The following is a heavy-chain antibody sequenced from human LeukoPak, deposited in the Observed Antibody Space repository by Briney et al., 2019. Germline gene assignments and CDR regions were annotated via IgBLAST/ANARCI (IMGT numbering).Heavy chain of an antibody. D-gene: IGHD3-22*01. CDR3: ARLRLLPSPYYFDY. V-gene: IGHV4-39*01. CDR1: GGSISSSSYY. CDR2: MYYSGSP. Sequence: SETLSLTCSVSGGSISSSSYYWGWIRQPPGKGLEWIGNMYYSGSPYYNPSLKSRVTISVDTSKNQFSLKLSSVTAADTAVYYCARLRLLPSPYYFDYWGQGTLVTVSS. J-gene: IGHJ4*02.